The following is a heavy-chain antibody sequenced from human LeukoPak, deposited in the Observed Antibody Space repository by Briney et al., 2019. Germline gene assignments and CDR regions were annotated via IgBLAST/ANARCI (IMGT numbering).Heavy chain of an antibody. Sequence: SETLSLTCAVYGGSFSGYYWSWIRQPPGKGLEWIGEINHSGSTNYNPSLKSRVTISVDTSKNQFSLKLSSVTAADTAVYYCARGHDILTGHYYYYYYMDVWGKGTTVTVSS. V-gene: IGHV4-34*01. J-gene: IGHJ6*03. CDR1: GGSFSGYY. D-gene: IGHD3-9*01. CDR2: INHSGST. CDR3: ARGHDILTGHYYYYYYMDV.